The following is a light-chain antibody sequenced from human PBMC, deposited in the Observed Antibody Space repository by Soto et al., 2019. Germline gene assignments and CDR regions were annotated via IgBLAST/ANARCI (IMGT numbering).Light chain of an antibody. Sequence: QSALTQPRSVSGSPGQSVTISCTGTSSDVGAYNYVSWYQQHPGKAPKLMIYDVNKRPSGVPDRFSGSKSGNTASLTTSGLQAEYEADYYCCSYAGNYTWVFGGGTKLTVL. CDR2: DVN. CDR1: SSDVGAYNY. J-gene: IGLJ3*02. V-gene: IGLV2-11*01. CDR3: CSYAGNYTWV.